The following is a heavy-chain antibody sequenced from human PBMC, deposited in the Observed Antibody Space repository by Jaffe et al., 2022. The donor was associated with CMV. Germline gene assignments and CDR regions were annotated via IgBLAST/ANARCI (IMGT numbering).Heavy chain of an antibody. CDR1: GGSFSGYY. Sequence: QVQLQQWGAGLLKPSETLSLTCAVYGGSFSGYYWSWIRQPPGKGLEWIGEINHSGSTNYNPSLKSRVTISVDTSKNQFSLKLSSVTAADTAVYYCATLAAVAGAPLFDYWGQGTLVTVSS. CDR3: ATLAAVAGAPLFDY. D-gene: IGHD6-19*01. V-gene: IGHV4-34*01. CDR2: INHSGST. J-gene: IGHJ4*02.